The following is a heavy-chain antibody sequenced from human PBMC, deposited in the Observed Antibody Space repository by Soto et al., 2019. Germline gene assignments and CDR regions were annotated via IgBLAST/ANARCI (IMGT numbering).Heavy chain of an antibody. V-gene: IGHV4-34*01. Sequence: SETLSLTCAVYGGSFSGYYWSWIRQPPGKGREWIGEINHSGSTNYNPSLKSRVTISVDTSKNQFSLKLSSVIAADTAVYYCARPPYYYGVHDAFEISGKGTRGT. CDR1: GGSFSGYY. CDR2: INHSGST. J-gene: IGHJ3*02. D-gene: IGHD3-10*01. CDR3: ARPPYYYGVHDAFEI.